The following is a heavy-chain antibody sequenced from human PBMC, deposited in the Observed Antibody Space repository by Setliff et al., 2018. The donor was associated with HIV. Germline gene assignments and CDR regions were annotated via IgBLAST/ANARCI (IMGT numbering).Heavy chain of an antibody. D-gene: IGHD3-22*01. CDR3: TTYSSVYYHSDC. J-gene: IGHJ4*02. CDR1: GFIFRNAW. CDR2: IKSKSDGGAV. V-gene: IGHV3-15*06. Sequence: GGSLRLSCETSGFIFRNAWMSWVRQAPGKGLEWVGRIKSKSDGGAVHYAAPVKGRFTISRDDSQDTLYLEMNSLTNEDTAMYYCTTYSSVYYHSDCWGQGTLVTVSS.